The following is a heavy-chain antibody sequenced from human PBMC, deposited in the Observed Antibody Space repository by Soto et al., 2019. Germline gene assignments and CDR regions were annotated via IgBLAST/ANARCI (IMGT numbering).Heavy chain of an antibody. D-gene: IGHD6-13*01. V-gene: IGHV1-69*01. CDR3: ARDNPYTNSFGNWFDP. CDR1: GGTFNNYA. CDR2: IIPVFGTV. Sequence: QVRLVQSGAEVKKPGSSVKVSCKASGGTFNNYAITWLRLAPGQGLEWLGGIIPVFGTVNYAQKFQGRVTITADESTSTAYMELNRLRSEATAVYYCARDNPYTNSFGNWFDPWGQGTLVIVS. J-gene: IGHJ5*02.